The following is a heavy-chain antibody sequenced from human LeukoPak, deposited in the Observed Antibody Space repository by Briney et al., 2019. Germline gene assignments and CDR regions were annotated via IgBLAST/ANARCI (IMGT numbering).Heavy chain of an antibody. CDR3: ARRPANDYGDYEVDY. CDR1: GGSISSSSYY. CDR2: IYYSGST. D-gene: IGHD4-17*01. J-gene: IGHJ4*02. Sequence: SETLSLTCTVSGGSISSSSYYWGWIRQPPGKGLEWIGSIYYSGSTYYNPSLKSRVTISVDTSKNQFSLKLSSVTAADTAVYYCARRPANDYGDYEVDYWGQGTLVTVSS. V-gene: IGHV4-39*01.